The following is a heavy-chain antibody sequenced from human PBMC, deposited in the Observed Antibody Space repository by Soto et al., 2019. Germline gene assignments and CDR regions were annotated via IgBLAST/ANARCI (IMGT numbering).Heavy chain of an antibody. CDR2: IYYSGST. V-gene: IGHV4-31*03. CDR1: GGSISSGGYY. Sequence: LSLTCTVSGGSISSGGYYWSWIRQHPGKGLEWIGYIYYSGSTYYNPSLKSRVTISVDTSKNQFSLKLSSVTAADTAVCYCARDLTGTPYWFDPCGQRTLVTVSS. J-gene: IGHJ5*02. D-gene: IGHD1-7*01. CDR3: ARDLTGTPYWFDP.